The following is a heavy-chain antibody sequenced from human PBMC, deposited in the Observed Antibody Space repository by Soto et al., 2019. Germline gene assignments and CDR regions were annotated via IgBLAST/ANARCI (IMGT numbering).Heavy chain of an antibody. D-gene: IGHD6-13*01. CDR2: ISYSVST. V-gene: IGHV4-31*03. J-gene: IGHJ4*02. CDR1: GGSISSGAYY. CDR3: ARAALTEQPAY. Sequence: QVQLQESGPGLVKPSQTLSLTCTVSGGSISSGAYYWSWLRQHPGKGLEWIGYISYSVSTYYTPSLKCRVTISADTSKNQFSLKLNSVNAADTAIYYCARAALTEQPAYWGQGILVNVSS.